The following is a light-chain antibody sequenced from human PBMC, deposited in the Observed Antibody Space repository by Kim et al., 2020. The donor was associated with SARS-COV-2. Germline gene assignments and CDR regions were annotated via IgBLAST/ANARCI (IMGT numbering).Light chain of an antibody. CDR2: GVS. CDR3: CSYAGSYTLV. CDR1: SSDVGGYNY. Sequence: GQSGTISCTGTSSDVGGYNYVSWYQQHPGKAPKLMIYGVSQRPSGVPDRFSGSKSGNTASLTISGLQAEDEGDYYCCSYAGSYTLVFGGGTKLTVL. V-gene: IGLV2-11*03. J-gene: IGLJ3*02.